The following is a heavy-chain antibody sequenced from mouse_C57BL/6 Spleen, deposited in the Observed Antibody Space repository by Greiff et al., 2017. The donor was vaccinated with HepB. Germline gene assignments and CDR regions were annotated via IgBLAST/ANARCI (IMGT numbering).Heavy chain of an antibody. CDR2: ISYSGST. D-gene: IGHD1-1*01. J-gene: IGHJ2*01. CDR1: GYSITSGYD. Sequence: EVQLVESGPGMVKPSQSLSLTCTVTGYSITSGYDWHWIRHFPGNKLEWMGYISYSGSTNYNPSLKSRISITHDTSKNHFFLKLNSVTTEDTATYYCARTKYYYGSSEYYFDYWGQGTTLTVSS. V-gene: IGHV3-1*01. CDR3: ARTKYYYGSSEYYFDY.